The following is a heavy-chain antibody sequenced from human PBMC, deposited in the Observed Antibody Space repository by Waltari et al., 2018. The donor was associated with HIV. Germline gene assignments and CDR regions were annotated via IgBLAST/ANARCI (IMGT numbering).Heavy chain of an antibody. Sequence: EVQLVESGGDLVQPGGSLRLSCAASGFTFSSYWMHWVRQAPGKGLVWGSRIDTDGSTTTYADSVKGRFTISRDNAKNILYLQMNSLRVEDTAVYYCARDVAGRGGYWGQGTLVSVSS. V-gene: IGHV3-74*01. D-gene: IGHD3-3*01. CDR1: GFTFSSYW. CDR2: IDTDGSTT. J-gene: IGHJ4*02. CDR3: ARDVAGRGGY.